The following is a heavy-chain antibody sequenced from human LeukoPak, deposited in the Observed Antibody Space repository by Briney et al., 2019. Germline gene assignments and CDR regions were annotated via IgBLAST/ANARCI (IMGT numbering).Heavy chain of an antibody. CDR1: GFTFRSYS. J-gene: IGHJ3*02. V-gene: IGHV3-21*01. CDR3: ARSSPHCSSTSCYNDAFDI. Sequence: GGSLRLSCAASGFTFRSYSMKWVRQAPGKGLEWVSSISSSSSYIYYADSVKGRFTISRDNAKNSLYLQMNSLRAEDTAVYHCARSSPHCSSTSCYNDAFDIWGQGTMVTVSS. CDR2: ISSSSSYI. D-gene: IGHD2-2*02.